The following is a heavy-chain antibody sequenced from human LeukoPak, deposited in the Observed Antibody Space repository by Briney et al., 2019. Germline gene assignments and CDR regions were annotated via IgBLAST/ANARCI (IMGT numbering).Heavy chain of an antibody. V-gene: IGHV4-59*08. CDR3: ARHVSSMSAFDI. CDR2: IYYSGST. D-gene: IGHD2-8*01. J-gene: IGHJ3*02. CDR1: GGSISSYY. Sequence: SGTLSLTCTVSGGSISSYYWSWIRQPPGKGLEWIGYIYYSGSTNYNPSLKSRVTISVDTSKNQFSLKLSSVTAADTAVYYCARHVSSMSAFDIWGQGTMVTVSS.